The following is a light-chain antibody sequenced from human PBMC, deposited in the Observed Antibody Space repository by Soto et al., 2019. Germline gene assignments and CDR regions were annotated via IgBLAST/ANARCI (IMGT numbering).Light chain of an antibody. CDR3: QLRNNWPPEVT. J-gene: IGKJ3*01. CDR1: QSVSTY. V-gene: IGKV3-11*01. CDR2: DAS. Sequence: EIVLTQSPATLSLSPGERATLSCRASQSVSTYLAWYQQKPGQAPRLLIYDASNRATGIPARFSGSGSGTDFTLTISSLEPEDFAVYYCQLRNNWPPEVTCGPGTKVDIK.